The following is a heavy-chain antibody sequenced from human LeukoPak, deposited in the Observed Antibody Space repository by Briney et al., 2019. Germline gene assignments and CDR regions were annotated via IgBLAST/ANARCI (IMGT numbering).Heavy chain of an antibody. V-gene: IGHV3-23*01. CDR1: GFTFSSYA. CDR2: ISSSSSYI. Sequence: QPGGSLRLSCAASGFTFSSYAMSWVRQAPGKGLEWVSSISSSSSYIYYADSVKGRFTISRDNSKNTLYLQMNSLRAEDTAVYYCAKDHLMVRGVPDYWGQGTLVTVSS. D-gene: IGHD3-10*01. CDR3: AKDHLMVRGVPDY. J-gene: IGHJ4*02.